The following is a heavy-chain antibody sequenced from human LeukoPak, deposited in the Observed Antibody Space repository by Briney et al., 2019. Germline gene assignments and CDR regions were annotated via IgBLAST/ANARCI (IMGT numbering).Heavy chain of an antibody. D-gene: IGHD3-22*01. J-gene: IGHJ4*02. V-gene: IGHV1-2*02. CDR3: AVPTLINYYHY. Sequence: ASVKVSCKASGYTFIGYYMHWVRQAPGQGLEWMGWINPNSGGTNYAQKFQGRVTMTRDTSISTAYMELSRLTSDDTAVYYCAVPTLINYYHYWGQGTLVTVSS. CDR1: GYTFIGYY. CDR2: INPNSGGT.